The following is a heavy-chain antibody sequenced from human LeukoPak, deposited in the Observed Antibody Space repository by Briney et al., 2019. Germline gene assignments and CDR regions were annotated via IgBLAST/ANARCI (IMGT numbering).Heavy chain of an antibody. Sequence: SGGSLRLSCAASGFTFSSYAMSWVRQAPGKGLEWVSAISGSGGSTYYADSVKGRFTISRDNSKNTLYLQMNSLRAEDTAVYYCAKGGAYYDFWSGYYDENWFDPWGQGTLVTVSS. V-gene: IGHV3-23*01. J-gene: IGHJ5*02. D-gene: IGHD3-3*01. CDR3: AKGGAYYDFWSGYYDENWFDP. CDR2: ISGSGGST. CDR1: GFTFSSYA.